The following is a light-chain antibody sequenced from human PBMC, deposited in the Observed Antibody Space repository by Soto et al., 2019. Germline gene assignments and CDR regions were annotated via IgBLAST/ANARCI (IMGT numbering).Light chain of an antibody. CDR1: NNDVGGYKL. CDR3: WSYAGNTLFV. J-gene: IGLJ7*01. Sequence: QSALTQPASVSGSPGQSITISCTGTNNDVGGYKLVYWYPQHPGKVPKVVIYEGSKRPSGVSIRFSGSKSGNTASLTISGLQAEDEAYYYCWSYAGNTLFVFGGGTQLTVL. V-gene: IGLV2-23*03. CDR2: EGS.